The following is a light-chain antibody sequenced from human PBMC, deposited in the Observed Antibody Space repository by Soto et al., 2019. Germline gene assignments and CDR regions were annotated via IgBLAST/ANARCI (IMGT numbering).Light chain of an antibody. J-gene: IGKJ4*01. CDR2: GAS. Sequence: EIVMTQSPATLSVSPGERATVSCRASQSVSSNLAWYQQKPGQAPRLIIYGASTRATGIPARFSGSGSGTEFTLTISSLQSEDFAVYYCQQYNNWLTFGGGTKVEIK. V-gene: IGKV3D-15*01. CDR3: QQYNNWLT. CDR1: QSVSSN.